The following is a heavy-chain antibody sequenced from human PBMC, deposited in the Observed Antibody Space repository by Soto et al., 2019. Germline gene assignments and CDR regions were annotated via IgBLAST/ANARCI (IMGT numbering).Heavy chain of an antibody. CDR3: AKIPTVVRGWAVYFDY. J-gene: IGHJ4*02. CDR1: GFTFSSYA. D-gene: IGHD4-17*01. V-gene: IGHV3-23*01. CDR2: ISGSGGST. Sequence: GGSLRLSCAASGFTFSSYAMSWVRQAPGKGLEWVSAISGSGGSTYYADSVKGRFTISRDNSKNTLYLQMNSLRAEDTAVYYCAKIPTVVRGWAVYFDYWGQGTLVTVSS.